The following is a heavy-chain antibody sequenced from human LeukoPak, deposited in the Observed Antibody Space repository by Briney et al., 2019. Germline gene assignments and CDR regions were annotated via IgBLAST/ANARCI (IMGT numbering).Heavy chain of an antibody. Sequence: GGSLRLSCAASGFTFNNYVLSWVRQAPGKGLEWVSTITVSGGNTYYADSVKGRFTISRDSSKNTLYLQMNSLRAEDTAVYYCARDSVDCSSTSCYHWFDPWGQGTLVTVSS. CDR3: ARDSVDCSSTSCYHWFDP. D-gene: IGHD2-2*01. J-gene: IGHJ5*02. CDR1: GFTFNNYV. V-gene: IGHV3-23*01. CDR2: ITVSGGNT.